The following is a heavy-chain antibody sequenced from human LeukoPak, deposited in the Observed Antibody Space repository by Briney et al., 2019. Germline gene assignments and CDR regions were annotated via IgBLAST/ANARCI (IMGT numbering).Heavy chain of an antibody. Sequence: GESLKISCKGSGYTFTNYWIGWVRQMPGKGLEFMGIIYPGDSDTRYSPSFQGQVTISVDKSINTAYLQWSSLKASNSAMYYCARAGYSNRWDGVDYWGQGTLVTVSS. V-gene: IGHV5-51*01. CDR1: GYTFTNYW. CDR3: ARAGYSNRWDGVDY. CDR2: IYPGDSDT. D-gene: IGHD2/OR15-2a*01. J-gene: IGHJ4*02.